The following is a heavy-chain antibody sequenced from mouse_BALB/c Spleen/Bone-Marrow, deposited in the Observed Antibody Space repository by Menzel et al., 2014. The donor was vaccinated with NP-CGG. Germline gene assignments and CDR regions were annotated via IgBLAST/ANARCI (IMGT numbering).Heavy chain of an antibody. V-gene: IGHV7-1*02. J-gene: IGHJ3*01. CDR3: ARDVGYGNYFVY. CDR2: SRNKAKHYTT. D-gene: IGHD2-10*02. Sequence: EVQGVESGGGLVQPGDSLRLSCATSGFTFSDFYMEWVRQPPGKRLEWIAASRNKAKHYTTEYSASVKGRFIVSRDTSQSILYLQMNALRAEDTAIYYCARDVGYGNYFVYWGQGTLVTGSA. CDR1: GFTFSDFY.